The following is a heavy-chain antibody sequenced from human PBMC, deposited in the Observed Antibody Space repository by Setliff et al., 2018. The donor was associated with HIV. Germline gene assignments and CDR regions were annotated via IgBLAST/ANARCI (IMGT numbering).Heavy chain of an antibody. CDR1: GGSISSGGHY. J-gene: IGHJ3*02. Sequence: KPSETLSLTCTVSGGSISSGGHYWNWIRQHPGRGLEWIGYISNSGSTYYNPSLKSRVTISVDTSENQFSLKLSSVTAADTAVYYCARGGLGIQNPFDIWGQGTMVTVSS. D-gene: IGHD7-27*01. CDR3: ARGGLGIQNPFDI. V-gene: IGHV4-31*03. CDR2: ISNSGST.